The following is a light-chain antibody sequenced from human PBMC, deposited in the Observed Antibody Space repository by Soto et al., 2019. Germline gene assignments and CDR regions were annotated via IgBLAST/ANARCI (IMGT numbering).Light chain of an antibody. J-gene: IGKJ5*01. Sequence: DSPMTQSHSSVSASLGYRLTITCRSSQSISSWLAWYQQKQGKAPKLMIYDASSLESGVPSRFSGSGSGTEFTLTISSLQSEDSGVYYCQQYNKWPAAITFGQGTRLEIK. V-gene: IGKV1-5*01. CDR3: QQYNKWPAAIT. CDR1: QSISSW. CDR2: DAS.